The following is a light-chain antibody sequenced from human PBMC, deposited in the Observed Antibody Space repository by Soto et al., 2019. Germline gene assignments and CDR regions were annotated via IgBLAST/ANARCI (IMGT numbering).Light chain of an antibody. Sequence: EIVLTQSPGTLSLSPGERATLSCRASQSLGSDLAWYQQKPGQPPRLLIYGAFNRAAGIPARFSGSGSGTDFTLTISSLEPEDSAVYYCQQRNIWPPVTFGQGTRLEIK. CDR3: QQRNIWPPVT. V-gene: IGKV3-11*01. CDR1: QSLGSD. CDR2: GAF. J-gene: IGKJ5*01.